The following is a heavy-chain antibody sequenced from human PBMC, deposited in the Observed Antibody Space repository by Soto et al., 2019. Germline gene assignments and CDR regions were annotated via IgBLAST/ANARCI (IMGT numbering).Heavy chain of an antibody. Sequence: GGSLRLSCVASGFIFSSYEMNWVRQAPGKGLEWISYISQGSTTIYYADSVKGRFTISRDNAKNSLFLQMSGLRVEDTATYYCARHRSPSPDYWGQGTLV. CDR3: ARHRSPSPDY. V-gene: IGHV3-48*03. J-gene: IGHJ4*02. CDR1: GFIFSSYE. CDR2: ISQGSTTI.